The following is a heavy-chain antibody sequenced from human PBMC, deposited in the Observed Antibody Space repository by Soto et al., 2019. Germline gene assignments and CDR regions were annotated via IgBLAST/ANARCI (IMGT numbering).Heavy chain of an antibody. CDR1: GFSFSDYS. J-gene: IGHJ4*02. D-gene: IGHD2-21*02. CDR2: ISSSSDMT. CDR3: ARLPKGSLVTA. Sequence: LVESGGALVYPGGSLRLSCIASGFSFSDYSMNWVRQAPGKGLQWGSYISSSSDMTYYADSVKGRFTVSRDNAKNALFLEMNSLRDDDTATSYCARLPKGSLVTAWGQGTRVTVSS. V-gene: IGHV3-48*02.